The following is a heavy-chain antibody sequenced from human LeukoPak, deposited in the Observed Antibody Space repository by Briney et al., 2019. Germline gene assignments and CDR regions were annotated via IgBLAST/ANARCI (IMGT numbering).Heavy chain of an antibody. CDR3: ARVRGAYSSSWYRTFDY. CDR2: INHGGST. V-gene: IGHV4-34*01. Sequence: PSETLSLTCAVYGGSFSGYYWSWIRQPPGKGLEWIGEINHGGSTNYNPSLKSRVTISVDTSKNQFSLKLSSVTAADTAVYYCARVRGAYSSSWYRTFDYWGQGTLVTVSS. CDR1: GGSFSGYY. D-gene: IGHD6-13*01. J-gene: IGHJ4*02.